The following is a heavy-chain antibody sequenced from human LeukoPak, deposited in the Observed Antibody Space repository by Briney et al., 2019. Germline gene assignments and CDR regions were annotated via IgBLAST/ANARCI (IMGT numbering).Heavy chain of an antibody. D-gene: IGHD1-26*01. CDR2: IDQDGSSK. CDR3: ARDLFSGSYYEDF. CDR1: GFTLSSYW. V-gene: IGHV3-7*01. J-gene: IGHJ4*02. Sequence: GESLRLSCAASGFTLSSYWMSWVRQAPGKGLEGVANIDQDGSSKYYVDSVKGRFSISRDDAKNSLYLQMNSLRAVHTAVYYCARDLFSGSYYEDFWGQGTLVTVSS.